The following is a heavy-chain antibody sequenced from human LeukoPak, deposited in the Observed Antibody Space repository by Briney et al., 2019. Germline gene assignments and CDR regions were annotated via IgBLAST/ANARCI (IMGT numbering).Heavy chain of an antibody. J-gene: IGHJ6*04. CDR3: AELGITMIGGV. Sequence: GGSLRLSCAASGFTFTTYWMSWVRQAPGKGLEWVANIKQDGTERYYVDSVKGRFTISRGNAKNSLYLQMNSLRAEDTAVYYCAELGITMIGGVWGKGTTVTISS. V-gene: IGHV3-7*01. D-gene: IGHD3-10*02. CDR2: IKQDGTER. CDR1: GFTFTTYW.